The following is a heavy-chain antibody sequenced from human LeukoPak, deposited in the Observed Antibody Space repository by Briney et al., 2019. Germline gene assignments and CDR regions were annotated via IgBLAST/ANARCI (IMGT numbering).Heavy chain of an antibody. CDR3: ARVDYSNYPYYYYGVDV. CDR1: GFTFSSYA. V-gene: IGHV3-30-3*01. Sequence: PGGSLRLSCAASGFTFSSYAMHWVRQAPGKGLEWVAVISYDGSNKYYADSVKGRFTISRDNSKNTLYLQMNSLRAEDTAVYYCARVDYSNYPYYYYGVDVWGQGTTVTVSS. D-gene: IGHD4-11*01. J-gene: IGHJ6*02. CDR2: ISYDGSNK.